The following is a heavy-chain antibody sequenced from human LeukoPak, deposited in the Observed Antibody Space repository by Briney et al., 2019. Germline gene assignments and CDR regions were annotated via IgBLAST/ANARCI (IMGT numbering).Heavy chain of an antibody. CDR2: ISSSGSTI. J-gene: IGHJ3*02. Sequence: GGSLRLSCAASGFTFSNSAMSWVRQAPGKGLEWVSYISSSGSTIYYADSVKGRFTISRDNAKNSLYLQMNSLRAEDTAVYYCASGITTSSAFDIWGQGTMVTVSS. CDR1: GFTFSNSA. D-gene: IGHD3-10*01. CDR3: ASGITTSSAFDI. V-gene: IGHV3-48*03.